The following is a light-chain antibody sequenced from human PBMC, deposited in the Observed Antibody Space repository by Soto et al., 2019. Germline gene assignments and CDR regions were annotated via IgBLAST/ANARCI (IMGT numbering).Light chain of an antibody. Sequence: QSVLTQPRSVSGSPGQSVTISCTGTSSDFGGYNYVSWYQQHPGKAPKVMIYDVSERPSGVPDRFSGSKSGNTASLTISGLQAEDEADYYCCSYAGSPRDVFGTGTKVTVL. CDR2: DVS. CDR1: SSDFGGYNY. CDR3: CSYAGSPRDV. J-gene: IGLJ1*01. V-gene: IGLV2-11*01.